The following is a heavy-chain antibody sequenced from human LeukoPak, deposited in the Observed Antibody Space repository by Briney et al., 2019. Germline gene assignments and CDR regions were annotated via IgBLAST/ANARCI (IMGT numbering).Heavy chain of an antibody. D-gene: IGHD6-6*01. V-gene: IGHV3-23*01. J-gene: IGHJ4*02. CDR3: AKRSPYNSSSYYLDF. CDR2: ISGSGGTT. CDR1: GFSFISHG. Sequence: GGSLRLSCAASGFSFISHGMSWVRQAPGKGLEWVSAISGSGGTTYYADSVRGRFIISRDNSKSTLYFQMNSLRGEDTAIYYCAKRSPYNSSSYYLDFWGQGTLVTVSS.